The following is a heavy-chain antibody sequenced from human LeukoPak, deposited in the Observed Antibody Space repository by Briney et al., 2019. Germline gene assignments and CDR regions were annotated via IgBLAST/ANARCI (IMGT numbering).Heavy chain of an antibody. CDR3: AKDPLIVVVPAAMEYFDY. J-gene: IGHJ4*02. Sequence: GGSLRLSCAGSEFTFHTYLMSWVRQAPGKGLEWVSAISGSGGSTYYADSVKGRFTISRDNSKNTLYLQMNSLRAEDTAVYYCAKDPLIVVVPAAMEYFDYWGQGTLVTVSS. CDR2: ISGSGGST. CDR1: EFTFHTYL. D-gene: IGHD2-2*01. V-gene: IGHV3-23*01.